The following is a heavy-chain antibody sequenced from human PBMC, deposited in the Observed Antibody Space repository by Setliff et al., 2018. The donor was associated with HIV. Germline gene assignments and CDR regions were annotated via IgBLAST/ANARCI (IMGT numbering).Heavy chain of an antibody. CDR3: ARDFRIIVPDVFDI. CDR2: ISGTTNTI. CDR1: GFTFSDYN. V-gene: IGHV3-48*02. J-gene: IGHJ3*02. Sequence: ASVKVSCTGSGFTFSDYNMNWVRQTPGKGLEWISYISGTTNTIYYADSVKGRFTISRDNSKNSLYLQMSSLRDEDTAVYYCARDFRIIVPDVFDIWGRGTMVTVSS. D-gene: IGHD2-15*01.